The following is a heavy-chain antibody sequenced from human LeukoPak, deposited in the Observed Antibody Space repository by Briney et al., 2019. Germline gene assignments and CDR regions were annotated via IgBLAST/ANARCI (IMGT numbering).Heavy chain of an antibody. D-gene: IGHD3-10*01. J-gene: IGHJ4*02. CDR1: GFTFSSYS. CDR3: ARAEYGSGFDY. V-gene: IGHV3-48*04. Sequence: GGSLRLSCAASGFTFSSYSMNWVRQAPGKGLEWVSYISSSSTIYYADPVKGRFTISRDNAKNSLYLQMNSLRAEDTAVYYCARAEYGSGFDYWGQGTLVTVSS. CDR2: ISSSSTI.